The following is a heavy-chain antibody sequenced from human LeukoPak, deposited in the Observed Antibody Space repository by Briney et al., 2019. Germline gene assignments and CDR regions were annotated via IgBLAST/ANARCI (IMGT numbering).Heavy chain of an antibody. CDR2: IKQDGSEK. D-gene: IGHD6-19*01. CDR3: ARDLYSSGWYGNYYYYYRMDV. CDR1: GFTYSSYW. Sequence: GGSLRLLCAASGFTYSSYWMRWVRQAPGKGLECVAYIKQDGSEKYYVDSVKGRFTISRDNAKHSLYLQMNSLRAEDTAVYYCARDLYSSGWYGNYYYYYRMDVWGQGTTVSVSS. V-gene: IGHV3-7*01. J-gene: IGHJ6*02.